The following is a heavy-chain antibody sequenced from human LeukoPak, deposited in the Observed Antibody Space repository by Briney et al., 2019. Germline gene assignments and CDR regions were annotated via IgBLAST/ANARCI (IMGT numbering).Heavy chain of an antibody. Sequence: ASVKISSKTSGDTLTTSGISCVRHAPGHGLVWMGWISAYNGNTNYVQRFQGRVTMTTDTSTSTPSMELRSLRYDNTPTFYCTRERGVDTSMIFFYFWGQGTLVTDSS. J-gene: IGHJ4*02. D-gene: IGHD5-18*01. CDR3: TRERGVDTSMIFFYF. CDR1: GDTLTTSG. V-gene: IGHV1-18*01. CDR2: ISAYNGNT.